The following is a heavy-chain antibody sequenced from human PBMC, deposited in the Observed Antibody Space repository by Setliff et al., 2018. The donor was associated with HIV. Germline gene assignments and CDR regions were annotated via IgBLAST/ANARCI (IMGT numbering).Heavy chain of an antibody. D-gene: IGHD3-16*01. CDR3: AREIRTVYTGGHYFYGIDV. V-gene: IGHV3-13*01. J-gene: IGHJ6*02. CDR1: GFTFSDYD. Sequence: GESLKISCEASGFTFSDYDFHWVRQAAGKGLERVSAIGTGGDTYYVDSVKGRFTISRENARNSLYLQMNSLRVGDTAVYYCAREIRTVYTGGHYFYGIDVWGQGTAVTVSS. CDR2: IGTGGDT.